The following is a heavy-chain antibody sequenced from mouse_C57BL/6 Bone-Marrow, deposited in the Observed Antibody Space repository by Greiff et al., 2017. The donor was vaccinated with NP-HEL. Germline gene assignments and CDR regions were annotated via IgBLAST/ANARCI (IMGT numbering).Heavy chain of an antibody. J-gene: IGHJ1*03. CDR3: ARSYGNYFYWYFDV. Sequence: VQLQQSGPELVKPGDSVKISCKASGYSFTGYFMNWVMQSHGKSLEWIGRINPYNGDTFYNQKFKGKATLTVDKSSSTAHMELRSLTSDDSAVYYCARSYGNYFYWYFDVWGTGTTVTVSS. CDR2: INPYNGDT. CDR1: GYSFTGYF. D-gene: IGHD2-1*01. V-gene: IGHV1-20*01.